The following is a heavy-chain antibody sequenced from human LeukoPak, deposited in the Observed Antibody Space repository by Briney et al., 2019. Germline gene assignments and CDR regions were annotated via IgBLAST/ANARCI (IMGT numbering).Heavy chain of an antibody. J-gene: IGHJ4*02. CDR1: GFSLTTYGVG. D-gene: IGHD6-25*01. CDR2: IYWDDDN. CDR3: AHRPNRHTNGWNTGFFDY. Sequence: SGPTLVNPTQTLTLTCTFSGFSLTTYGVGVGWLRQPPGKALEWLVFIYWDDDNRFSPSLKSRLTATKDTSRNQVVLTMTNMDPVDTATYYCAHRPNRHTNGWNTGFFDYWGQGILVTVSS. V-gene: IGHV2-5*02.